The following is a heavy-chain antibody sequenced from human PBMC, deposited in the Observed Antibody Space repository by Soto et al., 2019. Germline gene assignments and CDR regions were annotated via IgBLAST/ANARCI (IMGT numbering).Heavy chain of an antibody. CDR2: ISSSSTI. D-gene: IGHD6-19*01. Sequence: GSLRLSCAASGFTFSSYSMNWVRQAPGKGLEWVSYISSSSTIYYADSVKGRFTISRDNAKNSLYLQMNSLRDEDTAVYYCASSYDSGWSDYWGQGTLVTVSS. CDR1: GFTFSSYS. CDR3: ASSYDSGWSDY. J-gene: IGHJ4*02. V-gene: IGHV3-48*02.